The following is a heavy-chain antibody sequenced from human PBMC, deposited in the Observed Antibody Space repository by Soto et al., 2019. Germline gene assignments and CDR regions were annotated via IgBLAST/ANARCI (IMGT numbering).Heavy chain of an antibody. V-gene: IGHV1-18*01. D-gene: IGHD2-15*01. CDR2: LSAYNGNT. CDR1: GYTFTSYG. J-gene: IGHJ6*02. CDR3: ARDLVVVAATHYYYYGMDV. Sequence: GASVKVSCKASGYTFTSYGISWVRQAPGQGLEWMGWLSAYNGNTNYAQKLQGRVTMTTDTSTSTAYMELRSLRSDDTAVYYCARDLVVVAATHYYYYGMDVWGQGTTVTVSS.